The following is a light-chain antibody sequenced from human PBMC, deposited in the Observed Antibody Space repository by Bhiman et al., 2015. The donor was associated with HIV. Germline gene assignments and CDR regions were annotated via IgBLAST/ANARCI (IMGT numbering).Light chain of an antibody. CDR2: ENT. CDR1: SSNIGNNY. CDR3: AAWDDSLSGLV. V-gene: IGLV1-51*02. J-gene: IGLJ2*01. Sequence: QSVLTQPPSVSAAPGQKVTISCSGSSSNIGNNYVSWYQQLPGTAPKLLIYENTKRPSGIPDRFSGSKSGTSATLGISGLRSEDEADYYCAAWDDSLSGLVFGGGTKLTVL.